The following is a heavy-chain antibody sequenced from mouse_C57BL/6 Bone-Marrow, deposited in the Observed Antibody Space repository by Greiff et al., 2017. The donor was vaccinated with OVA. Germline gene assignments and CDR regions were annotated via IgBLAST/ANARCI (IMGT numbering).Heavy chain of an antibody. V-gene: IGHV1-4*01. D-gene: IGHD4-1*01. J-gene: IGHJ2*01. CDR3: AINWVDY. CDR1: GYTFTSYT. Sequence: VQVVESGAELARPGASVKMSCKASGYTFTSYTMHWVKQRPGQGLEWIGYINPSSGYTKYNQKFKDKATLTADKSSSTAYMQLSSLTSEDSAVYYCAINWVDYWGQGTTLTVSS. CDR2: INPSSGYT.